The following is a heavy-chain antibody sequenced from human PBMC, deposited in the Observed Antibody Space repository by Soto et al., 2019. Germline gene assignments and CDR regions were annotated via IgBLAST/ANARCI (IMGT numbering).Heavy chain of an antibody. CDR3: VRDIVGVVSYTRFDP. J-gene: IGHJ5*02. D-gene: IGHD3-3*01. Sequence: PSETLSLTCTVSGGSVSSGSYYWSWIRQPPGKGLEWIGYIYYSGSTNYNPSLKSRVTISVDTSKNQFSLKLSSATAADTAGYYCVRDIVGVVSYTRFDPRGQGTLVTVSS. V-gene: IGHV4-61*01. CDR2: IYYSGST. CDR1: GGSVSSGSYY.